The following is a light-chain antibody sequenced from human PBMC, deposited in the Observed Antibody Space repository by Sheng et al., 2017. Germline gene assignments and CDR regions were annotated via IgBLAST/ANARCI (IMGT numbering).Light chain of an antibody. J-gene: IGLJ2*01. V-gene: IGLV2-23*02. CDR1: SRDVGSYNL. Sequence: QSALTQPASVSGSPGQSITISCTGTSRDVGSYNLVSWYQQYPGKAPSLMIYEDTKRPSGVSNRFSGSKSGNTAFLTISGLRAEDEADYYCFSYAGGSPFVLFGRGTQLTVL. CDR3: FSYAGGSPFVL. CDR2: EDT.